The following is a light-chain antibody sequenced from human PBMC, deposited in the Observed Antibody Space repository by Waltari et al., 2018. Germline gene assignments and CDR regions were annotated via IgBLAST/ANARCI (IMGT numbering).Light chain of an antibody. CDR3: QQRSNWPPD. Sequence: EIVLTQSPATLSLSPGERATLSCRASQSVGSSLAWYQQKPGQAPRLLIYDASKRSTGLPARFSGSGYGTYFTLTISSLEPEDFAVYYCQQRSNWPPDFGQGTRLEIK. V-gene: IGKV3-11*01. J-gene: IGKJ5*01. CDR1: QSVGSS. CDR2: DAS.